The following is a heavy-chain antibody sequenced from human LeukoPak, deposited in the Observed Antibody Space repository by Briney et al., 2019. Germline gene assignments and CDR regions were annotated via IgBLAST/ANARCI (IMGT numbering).Heavy chain of an antibody. D-gene: IGHD2-2*01. CDR3: ATGPRSPYRGYCSSTSCPWFDP. CDR1: GGPFSGYY. V-gene: IGHV4-34*01. J-gene: IGHJ5*02. Sequence: NPSETLSLTCAVYGGPFSGYYWSWIRQPPGKGLEWVGEINHSGSTNYNPSPKSRVTISVGTSENQFSLKQSSVTAADTAVYYCATGPRSPYRGYCSSTSCPWFDPWGQGTLVTVSS. CDR2: INHSGST.